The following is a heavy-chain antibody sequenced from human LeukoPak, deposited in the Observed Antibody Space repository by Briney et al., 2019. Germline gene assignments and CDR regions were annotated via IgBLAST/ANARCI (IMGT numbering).Heavy chain of an antibody. V-gene: IGHV3-7*01. J-gene: IGHJ5*02. CDR1: GFTFSNYA. CDR3: ASSGWYSTPNWFDP. Sequence: GGSLRLSCAASGFTFSNYAMHWVRQAPGKGLEWVASIKEDGSEKYYVDSVKGRFTISRDNAKNSLYLQMNSLRAEDTAMYYCASSGWYSTPNWFDPWGQGTLVIVSS. CDR2: IKEDGSEK. D-gene: IGHD6-19*01.